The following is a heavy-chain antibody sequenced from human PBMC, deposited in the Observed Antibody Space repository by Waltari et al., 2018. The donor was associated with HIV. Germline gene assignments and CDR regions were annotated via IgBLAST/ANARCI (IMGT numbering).Heavy chain of an antibody. J-gene: IGHJ2*01. CDR3: AREKIVVVTAHWYFDL. V-gene: IGHV4-38-2*02. D-gene: IGHD2-21*02. CDR1: GYSISSGYY. CDR2: SYHSGST. Sequence: QVQLQESGPGLVKPSETLSLTCAVSGYSISSGYYWGWIRQPPGKGLEWIGRSYHSGSTYYNPPLRSRVTISVDTSKNQFSLKLSSVTAADTAVYYCAREKIVVVTAHWYFDLWGRGTLVTVSS.